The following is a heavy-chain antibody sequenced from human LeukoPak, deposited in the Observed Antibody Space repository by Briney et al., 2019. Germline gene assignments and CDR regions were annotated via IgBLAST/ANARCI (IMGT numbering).Heavy chain of an antibody. V-gene: IGHV1-46*01. D-gene: IGHD4-23*01. CDR3: ARADYGGNSDYYYYGLDV. J-gene: IGHJ6*02. Sequence: ASVKVSCKASGYTFTNYYMHWVRQAPGQGLEWMGIINPSGGSTSFTQMFQGRVTMTRDTSTSTVYMELSGLRSEDTAVYYCARADYGGNSDYYYYGLDVWGQGTTVTVSS. CDR1: GYTFTNYY. CDR2: INPSGGST.